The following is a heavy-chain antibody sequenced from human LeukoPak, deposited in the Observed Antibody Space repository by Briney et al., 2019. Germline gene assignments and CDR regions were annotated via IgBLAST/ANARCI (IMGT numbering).Heavy chain of an antibody. CDR3: ARGTSGYYYYYYMDV. V-gene: IGHV4-34*01. J-gene: IGHJ6*03. D-gene: IGHD1-1*01. Sequence: SETLSFTCGVYGGSFSGYYWSRIRQPPGKGREWTGEINHSGSTNYNPSLKSRVTISADTSKNQFSLKLSSVTAADTAVYYCARGTSGYYYYYYMDVWGKGTTVTISS. CDR1: GGSFSGYY. CDR2: INHSGST.